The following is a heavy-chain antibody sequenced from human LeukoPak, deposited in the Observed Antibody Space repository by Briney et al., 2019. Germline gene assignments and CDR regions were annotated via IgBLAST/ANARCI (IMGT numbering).Heavy chain of an antibody. Sequence: GGSLRLSCAASGLTLSSNYMTGVRQAPGKGLEGVSVIHTGGDTYYPDSVQGRFTISRDSSKNTLHLQMNSLRAEDTAVYYCARVVSLSGIGYFDYWGRGTLVTVSS. CDR1: GLTLSSNY. V-gene: IGHV3-53*01. J-gene: IGHJ4*02. CDR3: ARVVSLSGIGYFDY. D-gene: IGHD3-10*01. CDR2: IHTGGDT.